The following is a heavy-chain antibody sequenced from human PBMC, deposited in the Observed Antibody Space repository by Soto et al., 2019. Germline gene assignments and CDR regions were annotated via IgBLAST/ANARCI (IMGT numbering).Heavy chain of an antibody. J-gene: IGHJ5*02. V-gene: IGHV3-48*02. D-gene: IGHD3-10*01. CDR3: AINPEGTNIWFDP. CDR1: GVTLSNYG. Sequence: GGSLRLSCAVSGVTLSNYGMNWVRQAPGKGLEWVSFISYSSSHIYYADSVKGRFTISRDNARNSLYLQMNSLRDEDTAVYYCAINPEGTNIWFDPWGQGTLVTVSS. CDR2: ISYSSSHI.